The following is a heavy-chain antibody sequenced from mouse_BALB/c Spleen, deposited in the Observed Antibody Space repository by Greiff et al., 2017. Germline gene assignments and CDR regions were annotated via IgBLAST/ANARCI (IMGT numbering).Heavy chain of an antibody. CDR1: GFNIKDTY. V-gene: IGHV14-3*02. Sequence: EVKLMESGAELVKPGASVKLSCTASGFNIKDTYMHWVKQRPEQGLEWIGRIDPANGNTKYDPKFQGKATITADTSSNTAYLQLSSLTSEDTAVYYCAFTTANAMDYWGQGTSVTVSS. D-gene: IGHD1-2*01. CDR3: AFTTANAMDY. J-gene: IGHJ4*01. CDR2: IDPANGNT.